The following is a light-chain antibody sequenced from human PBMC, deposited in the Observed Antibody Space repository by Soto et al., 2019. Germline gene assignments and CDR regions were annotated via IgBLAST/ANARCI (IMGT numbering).Light chain of an antibody. V-gene: IGKV3-20*01. CDR2: DAS. J-gene: IGKJ1*01. CDR3: QQYGSSPET. Sequence: EIVLTQSPGTLSLSPGERATLSCRASQSVSSIYLAWYQQKPGQAPRLLIYDASSMATGIPDRFSGSGSGTDFTLTISRLEPEDFAVYYCQQYGSSPETFGQGTKVEIK. CDR1: QSVSSIY.